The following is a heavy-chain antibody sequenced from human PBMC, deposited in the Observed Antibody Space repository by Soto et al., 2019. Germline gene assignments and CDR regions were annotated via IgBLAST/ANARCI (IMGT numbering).Heavy chain of an antibody. J-gene: IGHJ6*03. CDR1: GYTLTELS. CDR3: ATAPLRGLEWLSLDYYKYMDV. V-gene: IGHV1-24*01. Sequence: ASVKVSCKVSGYTLTELSMHWVRQAPGKGLEWMGGFDPEDGETIYAQKFQGRVTMTEDTSTDTAYMELSSLRSEDTAVYYCATAPLRGLEWLSLDYYKYMDVWGKGTTVTVSS. D-gene: IGHD3-3*01. CDR2: FDPEDGET.